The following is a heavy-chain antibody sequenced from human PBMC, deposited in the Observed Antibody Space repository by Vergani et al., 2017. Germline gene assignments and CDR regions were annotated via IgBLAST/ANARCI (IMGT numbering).Heavy chain of an antibody. CDR2: IFYDGSNA. D-gene: IGHD2-15*01. Sequence: QGQLVESGGGIVQPGRSLTLSCVASLSTFKTYGMHWVRQAPGKGLEWVGLIFYDGSNAYYADSVKGRFTIRRDNSKINLYLKMSNLRHEDTAVYYCAKEWGGYCSGGTCYPEYWGQGTLVIVSS. V-gene: IGHV3-30*18. CDR3: AKEWGGYCSGGTCYPEY. CDR1: LSTFKTYG. J-gene: IGHJ4*02.